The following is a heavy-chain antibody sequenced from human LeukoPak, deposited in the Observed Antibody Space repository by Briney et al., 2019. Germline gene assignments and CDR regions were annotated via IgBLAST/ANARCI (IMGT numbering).Heavy chain of an antibody. CDR1: GYTFVTDD. Sequence: ASVKVSCKASGYTFVTDDINWVRQATGQGLEWMGWMNPDSGNTGYAQKFQGRVSMTRDMSTSTLYMELSGLRPEDTAVYYCARDPQATVYRSGHIDYWGQGTLVTVSS. CDR3: ARDPQATVYRSGHIDY. CDR2: MNPDSGNT. D-gene: IGHD3-22*01. J-gene: IGHJ4*02. V-gene: IGHV1-8*02.